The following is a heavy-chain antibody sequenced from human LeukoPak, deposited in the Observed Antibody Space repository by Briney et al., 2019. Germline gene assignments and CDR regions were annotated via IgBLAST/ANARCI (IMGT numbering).Heavy chain of an antibody. CDR1: GGSFSGYY. D-gene: IGHD6-13*01. CDR2: INHSGST. Sequence: SETLSLTCAVYGGSFSGYYWSWIRQPPGKGLEWIGEINHSGSTNYNPSLKSRVTISVDTSKNQFSRKLSSVTAADTAVYYCARNPRGYSSSWYSRGWFDPWGQGTLVTVSS. V-gene: IGHV4-34*01. J-gene: IGHJ5*02. CDR3: ARNPRGYSSSWYSRGWFDP.